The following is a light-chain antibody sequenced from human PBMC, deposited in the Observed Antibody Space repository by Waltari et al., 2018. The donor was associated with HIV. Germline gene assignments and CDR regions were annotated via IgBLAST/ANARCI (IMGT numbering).Light chain of an antibody. Sequence: QSALTQPASVSGSPGQSITISCTGTSTDVGHYDYVSWYRQHPGKAPKLIIYEVSNRPAGVSNRLSGSKSVNTASLTISGLQAEDEADYHCSSYTTRSTVIFGGGTKLTVL. V-gene: IGLV2-14*01. J-gene: IGLJ2*01. CDR2: EVS. CDR3: SSYTTRSTVI. CDR1: STDVGHYDY.